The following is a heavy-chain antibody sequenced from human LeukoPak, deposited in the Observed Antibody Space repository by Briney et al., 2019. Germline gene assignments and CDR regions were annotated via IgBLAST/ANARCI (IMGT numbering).Heavy chain of an antibody. CDR1: GFTFSTYG. CDR3: AKSLRSVTMVRGVISQNDAFDI. Sequence: PGRSLRLSCAASGFTFSTYGIHWVRQAPGKGLEWVAVISYDGSNKYYADSVKGRFTISRDNSKNTLYLQMNSLRAEDTAVYYCAKSLRSVTMVRGVISQNDAFDIWGQGTMVTVSS. CDR2: ISYDGSNK. D-gene: IGHD3-10*01. J-gene: IGHJ3*02. V-gene: IGHV3-30*18.